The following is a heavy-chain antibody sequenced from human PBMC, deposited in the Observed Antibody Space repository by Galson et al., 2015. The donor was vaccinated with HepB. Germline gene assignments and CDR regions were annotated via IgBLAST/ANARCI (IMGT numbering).Heavy chain of an antibody. V-gene: IGHV3-7*01. CDR2: INQDGRER. CDR3: ATNGIVEDGTQWYFEL. J-gene: IGHJ2*01. Sequence: SLRLSCAASGFTLSRHWMSWVRQAPGKGLEWVANINQDGRERYYVDSVKGRFTISRDNAENSLYLQMNSPRAEDTAVYYCATNGIVEDGTQWYFELWGRGTLVTVSS. CDR1: GFTLSRHW. D-gene: IGHD1-26*01.